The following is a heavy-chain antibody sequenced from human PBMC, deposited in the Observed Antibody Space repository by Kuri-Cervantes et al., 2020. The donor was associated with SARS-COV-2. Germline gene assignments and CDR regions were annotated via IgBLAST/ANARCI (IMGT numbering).Heavy chain of an antibody. D-gene: IGHD3-3*01. J-gene: IGHJ5*02. CDR3: ARGVVTIYGFLVLLPAPGWLDP. Sequence: SETLSLTCTVSGGSISSSSYYWGWIRQPPGKGLEWIGSIYYSGSTYYNPSLKSRVTISVDTSKNQFSLKLSSVTAADTAVYFCARGVVTIYGFLVLLPAPGWLDPWGQGTLVTVSS. CDR1: GGSISSSSYY. V-gene: IGHV4-39*01. CDR2: IYYSGST.